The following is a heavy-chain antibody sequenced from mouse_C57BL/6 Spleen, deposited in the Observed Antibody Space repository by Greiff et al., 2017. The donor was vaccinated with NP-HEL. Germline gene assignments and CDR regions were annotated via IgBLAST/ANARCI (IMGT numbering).Heavy chain of an antibody. J-gene: IGHJ1*03. CDR2: IDPSDSYT. D-gene: IGHD2-1*01. V-gene: IGHV1-69*01. Sequence: QVQLKQPGAELVMPGASVKLSCKASGYTFTSYWMHWVKQRPGQGLEWIGEIDPSDSYTNYNQKFKGKSTLTVDKSSSTAYMQLSSLTSEDSAVYYCARRIYDGNHGGWYFDVWGTGTTVTVSS. CDR1: GYTFTSYW. CDR3: ARRIYDGNHGGWYFDV.